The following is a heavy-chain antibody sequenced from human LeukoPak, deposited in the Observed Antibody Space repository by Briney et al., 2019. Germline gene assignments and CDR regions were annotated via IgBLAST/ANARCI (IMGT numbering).Heavy chain of an antibody. J-gene: IGHJ5*02. CDR1: GGSISSIPYY. CDR2: IYYSGTT. V-gene: IGHV4-39*07. D-gene: IGHD5-18*01. CDR3: AKGAGGFSYYNWFDP. Sequence: PSETLSLTCTVSGGSISSIPYYWGWVRQPPGKGLEWIGSIYYSGTTHNNPSLESRVTISVDTSKNQFSLKLASVTAADTAIYYCAKGAGGFSYYNWFDPWGQGTLVAVSS.